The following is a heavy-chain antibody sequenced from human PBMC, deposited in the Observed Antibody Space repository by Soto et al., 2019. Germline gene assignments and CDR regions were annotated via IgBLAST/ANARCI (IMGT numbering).Heavy chain of an antibody. Sequence: SETLSLTCTVSGASITYSSYYWGWVRQPPGKGLEWIGYVYYSGSTYYNPSLKSRVTISLDTSKNQFSLSLTSVTAADTAVYYCARHRYSRENYWGQGTLVTVSS. J-gene: IGHJ4*02. CDR2: VYYSGST. D-gene: IGHD6-13*01. CDR1: GASITYSSYY. CDR3: ARHRYSRENY. V-gene: IGHV4-39*01.